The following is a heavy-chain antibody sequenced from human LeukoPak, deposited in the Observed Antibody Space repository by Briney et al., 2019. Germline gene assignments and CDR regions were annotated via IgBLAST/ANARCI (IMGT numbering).Heavy chain of an antibody. J-gene: IGHJ4*02. CDR3: ARHTPHSTMVRVIPAY. Sequence: PGGSLRLSCAASGFTFSSYSMNWVRQAPGKGLEWVSYISRSSSTIYYADSVEGRFTISRDNAKKSLYLQMNSLRAEDTAVYCCARHTPHSTMVRVIPAYSSQRTLLT. CDR1: GFTFSSYS. D-gene: IGHD3-10*01. V-gene: IGHV3-48*01. CDR2: ISRSSSTI.